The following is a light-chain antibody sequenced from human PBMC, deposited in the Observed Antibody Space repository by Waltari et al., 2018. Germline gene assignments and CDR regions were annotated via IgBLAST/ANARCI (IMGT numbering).Light chain of an antibody. J-gene: IGLJ3*02. CDR2: VNSDGSH. CDR3: QTGGHGTWV. Sequence: LVLTQSPSASASLGASVNLTCTLSSGYSSNVIAWLQQQPGKGPRYLLKVNSDGSHRKGDDIPDRFSASNSGTECYLTISSLQSEDEADYYCQTGGHGTWVFGGGTKLTVL. V-gene: IGLV4-69*01. CDR1: SGYSSNV.